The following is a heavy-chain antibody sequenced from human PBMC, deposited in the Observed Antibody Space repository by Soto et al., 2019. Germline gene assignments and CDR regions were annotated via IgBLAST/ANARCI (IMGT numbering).Heavy chain of an antibody. CDR1: AYPFTSFY. D-gene: IGHD4-17*01. CDR2: INPSGGST. CDR3: AREGTDYGDYDY. Sequence: QVQLVQSGAEVKKPGASVKISCKASAYPFTSFYIHWVRQAPGQGLEWMGMINPSGGSTTYAQKFQGRVTLTRDTSTNTVYMELTGLTYDDTAMYFCAREGTDYGDYDYWGQGTLVTVSS. V-gene: IGHV1-46*01. J-gene: IGHJ4*02.